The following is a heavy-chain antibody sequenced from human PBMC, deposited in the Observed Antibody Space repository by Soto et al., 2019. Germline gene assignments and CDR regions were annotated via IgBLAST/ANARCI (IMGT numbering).Heavy chain of an antibody. Sequence: GGSLRLSCAASGFTFSSYSMNWARQAPGKGLEWVSSISSSSSYIYYADSVKGRFTISRDTPRHSLFLQMNSLTADDTAVYYCAKPPTNGGWFNPFDSWGQGALVTASS. CDR2: ISSSSSYI. V-gene: IGHV3-21*01. CDR1: GFTFSSYS. J-gene: IGHJ4*02. CDR3: AKPPTNGGWFNPFDS. D-gene: IGHD6-19*01.